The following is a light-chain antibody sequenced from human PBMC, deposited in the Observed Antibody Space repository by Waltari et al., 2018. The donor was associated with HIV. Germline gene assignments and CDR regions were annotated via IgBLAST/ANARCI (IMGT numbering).Light chain of an antibody. CDR3: QSYDNGLTGSI. CDR1: SPNIGAGYD. V-gene: IGLV1-40*01. J-gene: IGLJ2*01. CDR2: GNP. Sequence: QSVLTQLPSVSGAPGQRVTISCPGTSPNIGAGYDVHWYQQLPGTAPKVLIYGNPTRRSGIPDRFAGSKSGTAASLAVTGLQAEDEADYYCQSYDNGLTGSIFGGGTTLTVL.